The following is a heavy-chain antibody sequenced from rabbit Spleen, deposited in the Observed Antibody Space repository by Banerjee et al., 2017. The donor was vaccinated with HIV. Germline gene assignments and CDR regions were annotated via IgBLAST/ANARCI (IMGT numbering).Heavy chain of an antibody. CDR1: GFDFSDYG. V-gene: IGHV1S47*01. CDR3: ARPSSTGYYGYYYGMDF. CDR2: IDPLFGNT. D-gene: IGHD1-1*01. J-gene: IGHJ6*01. Sequence: QEQLVESGGGLVQPGGSLKLSCKASGFDFSDYGMSWVRQAPGKGLEWIGYIDPLFGNTYYASWVNGRFTISSHNAQNTLYLQLNSLTAADTATYFCARPSSTGYYGYYYGMDFWGQGTLVTVS.